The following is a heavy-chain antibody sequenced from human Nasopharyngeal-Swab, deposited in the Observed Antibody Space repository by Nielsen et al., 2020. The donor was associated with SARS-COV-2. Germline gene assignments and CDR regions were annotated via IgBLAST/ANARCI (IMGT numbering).Heavy chain of an antibody. V-gene: IGHV3-7*01. Sequence: GESLKISCAASGFTFSSYWMSWVRQAPGKGLEWVANIKQDGSEKYYVDSVKGRFTISRDNAKNSLYLQMNSLRAEDTAVYYCAGYDILTGSMDVWGQGTTVTVSS. D-gene: IGHD3-9*01. J-gene: IGHJ6*02. CDR3: AGYDILTGSMDV. CDR2: IKQDGSEK. CDR1: GFTFSSYW.